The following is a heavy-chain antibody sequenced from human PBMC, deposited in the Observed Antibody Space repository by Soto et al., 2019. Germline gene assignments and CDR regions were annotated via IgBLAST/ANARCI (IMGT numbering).Heavy chain of an antibody. J-gene: IGHJ4*02. CDR1: GFTFDDYA. D-gene: IGHD3-10*01. Sequence: GGSLRLSCAASGFTFDDYAMHWVRQAPGKGLEWVSGISWNSGSIGYADSVKGRFTISRDNAKNSLYLQMNSLRAEDTALYYCAKGLSYGSGPFDYWGQGTLVTVSS. V-gene: IGHV3-9*01. CDR2: ISWNSGSI. CDR3: AKGLSYGSGPFDY.